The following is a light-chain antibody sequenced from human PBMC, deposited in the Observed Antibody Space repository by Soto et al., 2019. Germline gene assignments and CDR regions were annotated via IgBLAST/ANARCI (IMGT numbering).Light chain of an antibody. J-gene: IGKJ4*01. CDR1: QRVSSY. Sequence: EIVLTQSPATLSLSPGDRATLSCRASQRVSSYLAWYQQKPGQAPRLLIYDASNMATGIPARFSGSGSGTDFTLTISSLAPEDFADYYCQQRSNWPLTFGGGTKVEIK. CDR2: DAS. CDR3: QQRSNWPLT. V-gene: IGKV3-11*01.